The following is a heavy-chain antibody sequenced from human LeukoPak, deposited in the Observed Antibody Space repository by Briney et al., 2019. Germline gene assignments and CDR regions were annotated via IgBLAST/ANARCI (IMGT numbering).Heavy chain of an antibody. V-gene: IGHV3-7*01. D-gene: IGHD3-22*01. CDR1: GITFTNAW. J-gene: IGHJ4*02. CDR2: IKEDGSEK. Sequence: GGSLRLSCAASGITFTNAWLTWVRQAPGKGLEWVANIKEDGSEKYYVDSVKGRFTISRDNAKNSLSLQVNSLSAEDTAVYYCARSRSGYYEDYWGQGTLVTVSS. CDR3: ARSRSGYYEDY.